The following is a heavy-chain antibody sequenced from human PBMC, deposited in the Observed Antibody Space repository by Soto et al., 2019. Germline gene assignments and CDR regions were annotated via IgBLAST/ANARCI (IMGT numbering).Heavy chain of an antibody. D-gene: IGHD5-18*01. V-gene: IGHV4-59*01. CDR3: ARVNFRLCLLLDY. Sequence: PSETLSLTCTVSRGSISSYYWSWIRQPPGKGLEWIGYIFYSGSTNYNPSLKSRVTISVDTSKNQFSLKLSSVTAADTAVYYCARVNFRLCLLLDYWGQGTLVTVSS. CDR2: IFYSGST. J-gene: IGHJ4*02. CDR1: RGSISSYY.